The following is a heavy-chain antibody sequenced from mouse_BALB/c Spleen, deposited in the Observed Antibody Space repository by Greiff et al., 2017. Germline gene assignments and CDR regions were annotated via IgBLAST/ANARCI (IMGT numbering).Heavy chain of an antibody. V-gene: IGHV5-17*02. J-gene: IGHJ2*01. CDR2: ISSGSSTI. CDR1: GFTFSSFG. Sequence: EVKVVESGGGLVQPGGSRKLSCAASGFTFSSFGMHWVRQAPEKGLEWVAYISSGSSTIYYADTVKGRFTISRDNPKNTLFLQMTSLRSEDTAMYYCARYVYDYWGQGTALTVSS. CDR3: ARYVYDY.